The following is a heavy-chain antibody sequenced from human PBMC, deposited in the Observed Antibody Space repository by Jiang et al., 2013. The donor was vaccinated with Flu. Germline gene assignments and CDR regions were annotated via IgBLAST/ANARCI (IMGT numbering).Heavy chain of an antibody. CDR2: IDWDDXK. D-gene: IGHD3-22*01. CDR1: GFSLSTSGVG. V-gene: IGHV2-70*11. CDR3: ARHRYDSSSFDY. J-gene: IGHJ4*02. Sequence: TLTLTCTFSGFSLSTSGVGVGWIRQPPGKALEWLARIDWDDXKYYSTSLKTRLTISKDTSKNQVVLTMTNMDPVDTATYYCARHRYDSSSFDYWGQGTLVTVSS.